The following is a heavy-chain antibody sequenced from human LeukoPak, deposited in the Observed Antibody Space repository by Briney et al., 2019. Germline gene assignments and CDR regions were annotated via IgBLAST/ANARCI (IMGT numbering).Heavy chain of an antibody. V-gene: IGHV3-23*01. J-gene: IGHJ4*02. D-gene: IGHD6-13*01. Sequence: RPGGSLRLSCAVSGFTFSSYAMNWVRQAPGKGLEWVSAISGSGVNTDHADSVKGRFTISRDNSKNTLYLQMNSLRVEETAVYYCAKSFGPVIAAAGTGADWGQGTLVTVSS. CDR3: AKSFGPVIAAAGTGAD. CDR2: ISGSGVNT. CDR1: GFTFSSYA.